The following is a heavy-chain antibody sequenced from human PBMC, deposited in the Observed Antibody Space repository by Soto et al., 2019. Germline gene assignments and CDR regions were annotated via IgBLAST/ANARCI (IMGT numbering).Heavy chain of an antibody. D-gene: IGHD3-9*01. V-gene: IGHV1-69*12. CDR1: GGTFSSYA. CDR3: ARAAPPYSDILTGSGVGMDV. J-gene: IGHJ6*02. Sequence: QVQLVQSGAEVKKPGSSVKVSCKASGGTFSSYAISWVRQAPGQGLEWMGGIIPIFGTANYAQKFQGRVTITAEESMSTAYMELSRLRSEDTAVYYSARAAPPYSDILTGSGVGMDVWGQGTTVTVSS. CDR2: IIPIFGTA.